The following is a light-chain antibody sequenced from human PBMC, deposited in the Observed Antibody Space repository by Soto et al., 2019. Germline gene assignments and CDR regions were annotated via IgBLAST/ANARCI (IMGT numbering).Light chain of an antibody. V-gene: IGKV1-5*01. CDR2: DAS. J-gene: IGKJ2*01. CDR3: QQYNTYPYT. Sequence: DIQMTQSPSTLSASVGDRVTLTCRASQSISNCLAWYQQKPGKAPKLLNYDASNLESGIPSKISGIGSGTEFTLTIISLQPDDFSTDYCQQYNTYPYTFGPGTKLETK. CDR1: QSISNC.